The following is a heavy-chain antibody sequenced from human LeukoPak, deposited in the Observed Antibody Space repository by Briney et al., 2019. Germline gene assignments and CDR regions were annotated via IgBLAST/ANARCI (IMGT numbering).Heavy chain of an antibody. V-gene: IGHV3-23*01. CDR1: GFTFSSYA. Sequence: GGSLRLSCAASGFTFSSYAMSWVRQAPGKGLEWVSAISGSGGSTYYADSVKGRFTISRDNSKNTLYLQVNSLRAEDTAVYYCARGLRWLNNFDYWGQGTLVTVSS. D-gene: IGHD4-23*01. CDR3: ARGLRWLNNFDY. CDR2: ISGSGGST. J-gene: IGHJ4*02.